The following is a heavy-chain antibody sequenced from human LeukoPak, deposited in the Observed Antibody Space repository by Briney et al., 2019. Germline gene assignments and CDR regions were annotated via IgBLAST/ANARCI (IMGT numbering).Heavy chain of an antibody. D-gene: IGHD3-10*01. Sequence: ASVKVFCKASGYTFTSYDINWVRQATGQGLEWMGWMNPNSGNTGYAQKFQGRVTMTRNTSISTAYMELSSLRSEDTVVYYCARFTLWFGEELDVWGQGTTVTVSS. J-gene: IGHJ6*02. V-gene: IGHV1-8*01. CDR1: GYTFTSYD. CDR2: MNPNSGNT. CDR3: ARFTLWFGEELDV.